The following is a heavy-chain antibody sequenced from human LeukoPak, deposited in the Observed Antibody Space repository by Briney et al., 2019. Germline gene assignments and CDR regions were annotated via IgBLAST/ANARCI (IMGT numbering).Heavy chain of an antibody. Sequence: SETLSLTCTVSGGSISSYYWSWIRQPPGKGLEWIGSIYYSGSTYYNPSLKSRVTISVDTSKNQFSLKLSSVTAADTAVYYCASGAGALDYGSGSYYPGYWGQGTLVTVSS. J-gene: IGHJ4*02. D-gene: IGHD3-10*01. CDR1: GGSISSYY. V-gene: IGHV4-59*12. CDR3: ASGAGALDYGSGSYYPGY. CDR2: IYYSGST.